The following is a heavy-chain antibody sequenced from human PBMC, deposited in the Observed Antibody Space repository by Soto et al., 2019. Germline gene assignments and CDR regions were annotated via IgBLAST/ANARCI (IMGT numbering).Heavy chain of an antibody. CDR2: VKQDGSAR. Sequence: PVGSLRLSCAASVFIFNNFWMNCVRRSPGKWLEWVANVKQDGSARYYEDSVKGRFTISRDNVKNTLYLQMNSLRVEDTAVYYCVRSRYGYGFEFWGQGALGTVSS. V-gene: IGHV3-7*01. D-gene: IGHD5-12*01. CDR3: VRSRYGYGFEF. CDR1: VFIFNNFW. J-gene: IGHJ4*02.